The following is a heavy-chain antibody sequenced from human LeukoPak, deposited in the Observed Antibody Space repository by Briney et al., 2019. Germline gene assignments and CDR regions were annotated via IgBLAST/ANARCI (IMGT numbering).Heavy chain of an antibody. CDR1: GGSISSYY. V-gene: IGHV4-59*01. J-gene: IGHJ4*02. CDR2: IYYSGST. CDR3: ARSDSGLEFDY. Sequence: ETLSLTCTVSGGSISSYYWSWIRQPPGKGLEWIGYIYYSGSTNYNPSLKSRVTISVDTSKNQFSLKLGSVTAADTAVYYCARSDSGLEFDYWGQGTLVTVSS. D-gene: IGHD5-12*01.